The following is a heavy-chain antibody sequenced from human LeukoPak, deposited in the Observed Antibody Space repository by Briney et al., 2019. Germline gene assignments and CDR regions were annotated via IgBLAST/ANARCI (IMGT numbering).Heavy chain of an antibody. J-gene: IGHJ4*02. D-gene: IGHD1-26*01. CDR1: GGSISSGGYY. CDR3: AIARSGSYFFRFDY. CDR2: IYYSGST. V-gene: IGHV4-31*03. Sequence: PSQTLSLTCTVSGGSISSGGYYWSWIRQHPGKGLEWIGYIYYSGSTSYNPSLKSRVTISVDTSKNQFSLKLSSVAAADTAVYYCAIARSGSYFFRFDYWGQGTLVTVSS.